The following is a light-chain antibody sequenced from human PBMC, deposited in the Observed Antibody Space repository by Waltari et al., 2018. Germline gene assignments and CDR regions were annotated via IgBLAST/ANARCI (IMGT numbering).Light chain of an antibody. Sequence: QSMLTQPPSVSAAPGQRVTVSCSGNNYNIGNNYVSWYQQLPGTAPKRLIYEDDKRPADSPYRLYASKSGTSATLAISGLQTGDEADYFCGTWDISLTPRQVLGGGTKVTVL. CDR2: EDD. CDR3: GTWDISLTPRQV. CDR1: NYNIGNNY. V-gene: IGLV1-51*02. J-gene: IGLJ3*02.